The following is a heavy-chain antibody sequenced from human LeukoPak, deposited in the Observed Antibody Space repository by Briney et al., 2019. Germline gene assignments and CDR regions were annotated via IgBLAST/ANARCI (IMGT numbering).Heavy chain of an antibody. V-gene: IGHV3-21*01. CDR2: ISSSSGYI. Sequence: GGSLRLSCAASGFTFSSYGMNWVRQAPGKGLEWVSSISSSSGYIYYADSVKGRFTISRDNAKNSLYLQMNSLRADDTAVCYSARVIGGAFDIWGQGKMVTVSS. CDR3: ARVIGGAFDI. D-gene: IGHD3-10*01. CDR1: GFTFSSYG. J-gene: IGHJ3*02.